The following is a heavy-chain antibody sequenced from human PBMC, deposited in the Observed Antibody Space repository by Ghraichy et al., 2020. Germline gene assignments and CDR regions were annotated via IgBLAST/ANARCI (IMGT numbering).Heavy chain of an antibody. J-gene: IGHJ6*02. CDR2: MNPNSGNT. D-gene: IGHD3-3*01. CDR1: GYTFTSYD. Sequence: ASVKVSCKASGYTFTSYDINWVRQATGQGLEWMGWMNPNSGNTGYAQKFQGRVTMTRNTSISTAYMELSSLRSEDTAVYYCARGQKNYDFWSGYYGLINYYYYYGMDVWGQGTTVTVSS. V-gene: IGHV1-8*01. CDR3: ARGQKNYDFWSGYYGLINYYYYYGMDV.